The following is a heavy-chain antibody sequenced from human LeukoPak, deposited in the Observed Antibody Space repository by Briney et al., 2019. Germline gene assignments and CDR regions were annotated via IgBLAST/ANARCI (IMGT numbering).Heavy chain of an antibody. CDR3: ARDVGYFRFDY. CDR1: GFTFSSYV. V-gene: IGHV3-23*01. CDR2: ISGSGGNT. D-gene: IGHD5-18*01. Sequence: GGSLRLSCAASGFTFSSYVMSWVRQAPGKGLEWVSAISGSGGNTYYADSVKGRFTITRDNSKNTLYLQMNSLRAEDTAVYYCARDVGYFRFDYWGQGTLVTVSS. J-gene: IGHJ4*02.